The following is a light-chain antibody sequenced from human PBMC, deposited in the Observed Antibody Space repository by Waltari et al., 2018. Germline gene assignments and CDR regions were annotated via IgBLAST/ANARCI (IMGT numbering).Light chain of an antibody. J-gene: IGLJ2*01. CDR3: CSFAFSSTTSVI. Sequence: QSALTQPASVSGSPGQSITISCTGTRSDVGRYNLFYWYQQYPGKAPKLIIYEVSKRPSGVSDRFSGSKSANTASLTISGLQDEDEADYYCCSFAFSSTTSVIFGGGTKLAVL. V-gene: IGLV2-23*02. CDR1: RSDVGRYNL. CDR2: EVS.